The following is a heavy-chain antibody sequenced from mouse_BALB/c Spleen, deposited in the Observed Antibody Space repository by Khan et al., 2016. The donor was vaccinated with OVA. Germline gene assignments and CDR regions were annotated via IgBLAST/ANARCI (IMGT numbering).Heavy chain of an antibody. J-gene: IGHJ4*01. CDR1: GYTFTNFG. CDR3: ARPTYFSYTLAY. D-gene: IGHD2-10*01. CDR2: INTYTGEP. V-gene: IGHV9-3-1*01. Sequence: QIQLVQSGPELEKPGETVKISCKASGYTFTNFGLNWVKQAPGKGLEWMGWINTYTGEPTYADDFKGRFAFSLETSASTAYLQINNLKNEDAATYFCARPTYFSYTLAYWGQGTSVTVSS.